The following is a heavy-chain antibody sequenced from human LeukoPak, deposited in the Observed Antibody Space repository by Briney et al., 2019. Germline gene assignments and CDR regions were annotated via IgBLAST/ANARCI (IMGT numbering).Heavy chain of an antibody. V-gene: IGHV3-30-3*01. CDR1: GFIFNNYA. CDR2: ISYDGGNK. Sequence: GGSLRLSCAASGFIFNNYAMHWVRQAPGKGLECVALISYDGGNKYYADSVKGRFTISRDNSKNTLYLQMNSLRAEDTAVYYCARSSPYAFDIWGQGTMVTVSS. CDR3: ARSSPYAFDI. J-gene: IGHJ3*02.